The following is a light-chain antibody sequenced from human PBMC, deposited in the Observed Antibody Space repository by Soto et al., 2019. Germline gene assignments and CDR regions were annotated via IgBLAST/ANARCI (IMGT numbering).Light chain of an antibody. V-gene: IGLV3-21*02. J-gene: IGLJ3*02. Sequence: SYELTQPPSVSVAPRQTARITCGGNNIGSKSVHWYQQKPGQAPVLVVYDDSGRPSGIPERFYGSNSENTATLTISRVEAGDEADYYCQVWDSSTDLWVFGGGTKVTVL. CDR2: DDS. CDR3: QVWDSSTDLWV. CDR1: NIGSKS.